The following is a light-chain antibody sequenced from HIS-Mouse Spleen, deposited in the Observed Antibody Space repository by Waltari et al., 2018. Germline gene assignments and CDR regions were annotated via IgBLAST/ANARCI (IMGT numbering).Light chain of an antibody. Sequence: DIQMTQSPSSLSASVGDRVTITCRASQSISSYLNWYQQKPGKAPKLLIYAASSLQSGVPSRCSGSGSGTDFTLTISRLQPEDFATYYCQQSYSTPYTFCQGTKLEIK. J-gene: IGKJ2*01. V-gene: IGKV1-39*01. CDR1: QSISSY. CDR2: AAS. CDR3: QQSYSTPYT.